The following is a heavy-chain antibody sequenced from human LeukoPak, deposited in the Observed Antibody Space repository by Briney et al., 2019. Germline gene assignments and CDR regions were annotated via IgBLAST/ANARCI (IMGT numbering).Heavy chain of an antibody. J-gene: IGHJ5*02. D-gene: IGHD6-19*01. CDR1: GFTFSSYW. CDR2: ISSSGSTI. CDR3: ARDSPSVYSSGWYFGWNWFDP. Sequence: PGGSLRLSCAASGFTFSSYWMSWIRQAPGKGLEWVSYISSSGSTIYYADSVKGRFTISRDNAKNSLYLQMNSLRAEDTAVYYCARDSPSVYSSGWYFGWNWFDPWGQGTLVTVSS. V-gene: IGHV3-11*01.